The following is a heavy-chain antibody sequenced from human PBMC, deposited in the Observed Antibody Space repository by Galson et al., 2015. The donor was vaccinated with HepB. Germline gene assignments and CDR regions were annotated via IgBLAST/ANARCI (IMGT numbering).Heavy chain of an antibody. D-gene: IGHD1/OR15-1a*01. J-gene: IGHJ4*01. V-gene: IGHV3-7*03. CDR2: IKQNGTQT. CDR3: VRDERRMWNK. Sequence: SLRLSCAVSGFTFGKYWMGWVRQAPGKGLEWVANIKQNGTQTNYLDSVKGRFIISRDNSQSLLHLQMDNLRVEDTAVYYCVRDERRMWNKWGHGTLVTVSS. CDR1: GFTFGKYW.